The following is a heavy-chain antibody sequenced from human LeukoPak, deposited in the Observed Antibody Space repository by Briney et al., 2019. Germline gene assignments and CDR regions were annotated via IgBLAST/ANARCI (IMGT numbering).Heavy chain of an antibody. CDR2: IQYDGSDK. Sequence: GGSLRLSCAASGFTFSSYGMHWVRQAPGKGLEWVAFIQYDGSDKYYADSVKDRFTISRDNSKNTLYLQMNSLRAEDTAVYYCAKDSRCSSITCYYFDYWGQGTLVTVSS. V-gene: IGHV3-30*02. D-gene: IGHD2-2*01. CDR1: GFTFSSYG. CDR3: AKDSRCSSITCYYFDY. J-gene: IGHJ4*02.